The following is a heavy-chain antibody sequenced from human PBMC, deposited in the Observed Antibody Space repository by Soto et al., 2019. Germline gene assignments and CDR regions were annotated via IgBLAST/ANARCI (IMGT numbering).Heavy chain of an antibody. CDR2: IYYSGST. V-gene: IGHV4-59*01. CDR1: GGSISSYY. Sequence: QVQLQESGPGLVKPSETLSLTCTVSGGSISSYYWSWIRQPPGKGLEWIGYIYYSGSTNYNPSLKRRVTISVDTSKNPSSLKLSSVTAADTAVYYCARGGAVDYELGYYYYYGMDVWGQGTTVTVSS. J-gene: IGHJ6*02. D-gene: IGHD4-17*01. CDR3: ARGGAVDYELGYYYYYGMDV.